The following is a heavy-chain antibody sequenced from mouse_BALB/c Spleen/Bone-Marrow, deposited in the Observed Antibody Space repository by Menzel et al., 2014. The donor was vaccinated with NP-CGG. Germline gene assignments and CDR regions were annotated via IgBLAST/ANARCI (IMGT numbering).Heavy chain of an antibody. Sequence: EVQLQQSGAELVKPGASVKLSCTASGFNIKDTYMHWVKQRPEQGLEWIGRIDPANGNTKYDPKFQGKATITADTSYNTAYLQLSSLTSEDTAVYYCAYGSSYDYFDYWGQGTTLSVSS. V-gene: IGHV14-3*02. D-gene: IGHD1-1*01. J-gene: IGHJ2*01. CDR3: AYGSSYDYFDY. CDR2: IDPANGNT. CDR1: GFNIKDTY.